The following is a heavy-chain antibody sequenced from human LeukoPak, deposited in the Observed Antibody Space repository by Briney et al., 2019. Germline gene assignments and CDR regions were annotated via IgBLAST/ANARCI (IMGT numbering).Heavy chain of an antibody. Sequence: SETLSLTCTVSGGSISSYYWSWIRQPPGKGLEWIGYIYYSGSTNYNPSLKSRVTISVDTSKNQFSLKLSSVNAADTAVYYCARQRDYYDSSGYYSRIFDYWGQGTLVTVSS. D-gene: IGHD3-22*01. CDR2: IYYSGST. CDR1: GGSISSYY. CDR3: ARQRDYYDSSGYYSRIFDY. J-gene: IGHJ4*02. V-gene: IGHV4-59*01.